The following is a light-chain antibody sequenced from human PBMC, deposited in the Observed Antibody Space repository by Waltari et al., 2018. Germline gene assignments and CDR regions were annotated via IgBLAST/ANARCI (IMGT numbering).Light chain of an antibody. J-gene: IGLJ2*01. CDR3: SSYTNRNTLI. CDR2: DVS. Sequence: QSALTQPASVSGSPGQSITISCTGTSSDVGGYNHVSWYQQDPGKVPKPIIYDVSERPSGVACRFSGSKSGKTASLTISGVQAEDETDYYCSSYTNRNTLIFGGGTKLTVL. V-gene: IGLV2-14*01. CDR1: SSDVGGYNH.